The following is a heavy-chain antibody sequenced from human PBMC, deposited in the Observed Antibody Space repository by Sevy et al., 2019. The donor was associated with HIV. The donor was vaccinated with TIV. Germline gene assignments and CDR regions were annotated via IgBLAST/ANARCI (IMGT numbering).Heavy chain of an antibody. CDR1: GFTFSSYW. CDR2: INSDGSST. V-gene: IGHV3-74*01. Sequence: GGSLRLSCTASGFTFSSYWMHWVRQAPGKGLVWVSRINSDGSSTSYADSVKGRFTISGDNAKNTQYLQMNGLRAEDTAVYYCARVGIAAAGDYYYYMDVWGKGTTVTVSS. CDR3: ARVGIAAAGDYYYYMDV. J-gene: IGHJ6*03. D-gene: IGHD6-13*01.